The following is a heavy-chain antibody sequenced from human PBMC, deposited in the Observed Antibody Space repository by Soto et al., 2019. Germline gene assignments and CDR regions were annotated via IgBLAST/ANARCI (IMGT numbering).Heavy chain of an antibody. CDR3: ARDRPSYGRNFDY. CDR1: GGSVSSDYW. D-gene: IGHD1-26*01. CDR2: IYHSGRT. J-gene: IGHJ4*02. V-gene: IGHV4-4*02. Sequence: QVQLQESGPGVVKPSGTLSLTCAVSGGSVSSDYWWSWVRLPPGKGLEWIGEIYHSGRTNYNPSLKSRVTISLDKSKNQLCLILNSVTAADTAVYYFARDRPSYGRNFDYWGQGTLVTVSS.